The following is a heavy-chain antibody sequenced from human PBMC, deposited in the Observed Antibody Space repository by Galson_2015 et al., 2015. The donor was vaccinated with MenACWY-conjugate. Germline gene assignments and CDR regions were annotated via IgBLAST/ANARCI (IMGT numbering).Heavy chain of an antibody. J-gene: IGHJ4*02. CDR3: GTTIFGQWLIDF. CDR1: GFTFSRYW. V-gene: IGHV3-7*03. Sequence: SLRLSCAASGFTFSRYWMSWVRQAPGKGLEWVANIKQDGSEKYYGDSVKDRFTISRDNADNSLYLQLNSLRAEDTAVYYCGTTIFGQWLIDFLGQGTLVTVSS. CDR2: IKQDGSEK. D-gene: IGHD6-19*01.